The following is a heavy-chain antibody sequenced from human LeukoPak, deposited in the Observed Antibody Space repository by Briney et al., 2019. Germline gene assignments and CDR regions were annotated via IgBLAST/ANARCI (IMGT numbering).Heavy chain of an antibody. V-gene: IGHV3-33*01. CDR1: GFTFSSYG. D-gene: IGHD3-10*01. Sequence: PGRSLRLSCAASGFTFSSYGMHWVRQAPGKGLEWVAVIWYDGSNKYCADSVKGRFTISRDNSKNTLYLQMNSLRAEDTAVYYCARAMGSGSYRYYYGMDVWGKGTTVTVSS. CDR2: IWYDGSNK. CDR3: ARAMGSGSYRYYYGMDV. J-gene: IGHJ6*04.